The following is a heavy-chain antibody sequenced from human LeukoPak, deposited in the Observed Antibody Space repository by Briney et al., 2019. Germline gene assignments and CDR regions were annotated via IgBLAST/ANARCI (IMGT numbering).Heavy chain of an antibody. J-gene: IGHJ4*02. Sequence: ASVKVSCKASGYTFTGYYMHWVRQAPGQGLEWMGWINPNSGGTNYAQKFQGRVTMTRDTSISTAYMELSRLRSDDTAVYYCARVRGYRCYLDYWGQGTLVTVSS. CDR1: GYTFTGYY. V-gene: IGHV1-2*02. CDR2: INPNSGGT. D-gene: IGHD3-10*01. CDR3: ARVRGYRCYLDY.